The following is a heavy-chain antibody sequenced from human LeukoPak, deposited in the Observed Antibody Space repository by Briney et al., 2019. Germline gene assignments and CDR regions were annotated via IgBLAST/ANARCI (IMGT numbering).Heavy chain of an antibody. CDR1: GFTFSTSG. CDR2: VPFDGIKK. CDR3: AKDRPHSSGWGTPADF. V-gene: IGHV3-30*02. J-gene: IGHJ4*02. D-gene: IGHD6-19*01. Sequence: SGGSLRLSCAASGFTFSTSGMHWVRPAPVKGLEWVAYVPFDGIKKFYADSVRGRFTISRDNSKNTLYLQLNSLRPDDTAVYYCAKDRPHSSGWGTPADFWGQGTLVTVSS.